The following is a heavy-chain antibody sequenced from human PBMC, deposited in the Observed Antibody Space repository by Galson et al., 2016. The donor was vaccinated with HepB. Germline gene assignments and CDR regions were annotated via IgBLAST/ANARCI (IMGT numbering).Heavy chain of an antibody. D-gene: IGHD6-13*01. CDR3: AKGGSHRAYSTTWSWLDP. CDR2: IGSSGATT. Sequence: SLRLSCATSGFTFNTHAMSWVRQAPGKGLEWVSAIGSSGATTYYADSVKGRFTISRDNANNTLYLQMNSLNAEDTAVYFCAKGGSHRAYSTTWSWLDPWGQGTLVTVSS. V-gene: IGHV3-23*01. J-gene: IGHJ5*02. CDR1: GFTFNTHA.